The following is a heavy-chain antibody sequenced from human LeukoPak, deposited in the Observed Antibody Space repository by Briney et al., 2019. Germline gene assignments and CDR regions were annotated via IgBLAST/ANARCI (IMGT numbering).Heavy chain of an antibody. CDR1: GFTISTNY. D-gene: IGHD2-2*01. J-gene: IGHJ4*02. CDR3: ARDPPVCSTSCLDY. V-gene: IGHV3-53*01. CDR2: IHSGGST. Sequence: PGGSLRLSCAASGFTISTNYMSWVRQTPGKGLEWVSVIHSGGSTYYADSVKGRFTISRDNSENTLYLQMNSLRVEDTAVYYCARDPPVCSTSCLDYWGQGTLVTVSS.